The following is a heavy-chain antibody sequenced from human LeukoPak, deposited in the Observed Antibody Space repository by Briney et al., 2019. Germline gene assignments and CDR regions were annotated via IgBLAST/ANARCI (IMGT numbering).Heavy chain of an antibody. J-gene: IGHJ4*02. CDR3: AKAVRSMVTGGGYFDS. CDR1: GFAFSNYA. D-gene: IGHD3-10*01. V-gene: IGHV3-23*01. CDR2: LSGGGDSR. Sequence: GGSLRLSCAASGFAFSNYAMSWVRQAPGKGLEWVSSLSGGGDSRYYADSMMGRFTISRDNSKNTLYLQMNSLRAEDTAVYYCAKAVRSMVTGGGYFDSWGQGTLVTVSS.